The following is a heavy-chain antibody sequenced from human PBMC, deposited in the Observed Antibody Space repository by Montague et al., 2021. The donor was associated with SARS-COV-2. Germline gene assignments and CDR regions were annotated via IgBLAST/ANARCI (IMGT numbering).Heavy chain of an antibody. CDR2: IYDGGAV. CDR3: ERDHPYGGPRGAYDI. V-gene: IGHV4-59*01. Sequence: SETLSLTCTVFGGSITGYYWSRLRRSPGKGLEWIAYIYDGGAVNYNPSLGSRVTISTDTSKNQLSLKVNSVTAADTAVYYCERDHPYGGPRGAYDIWGQGTVVTVSS. J-gene: IGHJ3*02. CDR1: GGSITGYY. D-gene: IGHD4-23*01.